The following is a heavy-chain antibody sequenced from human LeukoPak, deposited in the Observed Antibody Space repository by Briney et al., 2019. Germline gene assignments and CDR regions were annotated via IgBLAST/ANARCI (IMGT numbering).Heavy chain of an antibody. CDR3: ARVLYSSGWYYLDY. V-gene: IGHV1-3*03. CDR1: GYTFTSYA. J-gene: IGHJ4*02. Sequence: VASVKVSCKASGYTFTSYAMHWVRQAPGQRLEWMGWINAGNGNTKYSQEFQGRVTITRDTSASTAYMELSSLRSEDMAVYYCARVLYSSGWYYLDYWGQGTLVTVSS. CDR2: INAGNGNT. D-gene: IGHD6-19*01.